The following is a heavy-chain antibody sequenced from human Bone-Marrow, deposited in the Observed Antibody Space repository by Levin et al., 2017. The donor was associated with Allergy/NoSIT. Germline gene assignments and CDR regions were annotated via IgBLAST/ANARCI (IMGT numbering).Heavy chain of an antibody. J-gene: IGHJ4*02. Sequence: QPGGSLRLSCTASGFTFGDYAMSWFRQAPGKGLEWVGFIRSKAYGGTTEYAASVKGRFTISRDDSKSIAYLQMNSLKTEDTAVYYCTRDPLGYFDWLFNYWGQGTLVTVSS. CDR1: GFTFGDYA. CDR2: IRSKAYGGTT. V-gene: IGHV3-49*03. CDR3: TRDPLGYFDWLFNY. D-gene: IGHD3-9*01.